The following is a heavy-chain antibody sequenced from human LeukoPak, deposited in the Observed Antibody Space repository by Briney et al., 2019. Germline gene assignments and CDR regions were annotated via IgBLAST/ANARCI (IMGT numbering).Heavy chain of an antibody. CDR1: GFTFSSYA. Sequence: GGSLRLSCAASGFTFSSYAMGWVRQAPGKGLEWVSAISGSGGNTYYADSVKGRFTISRDNSKNTLYLQMNSLTAEDAAVYYCAKALGKMTTVTSPLGYWGQGTLVTVSS. V-gene: IGHV3-23*01. CDR2: ISGSGGNT. J-gene: IGHJ4*02. D-gene: IGHD4-17*01. CDR3: AKALGKMTTVTSPLGY.